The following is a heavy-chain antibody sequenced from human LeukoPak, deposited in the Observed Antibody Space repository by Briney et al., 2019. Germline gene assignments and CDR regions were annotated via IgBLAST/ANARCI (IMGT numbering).Heavy chain of an antibody. CDR3: AGSRPMARGYSYGNDY. CDR1: GGTFSSYA. CDR2: IIPIFGTA. V-gene: IGHV1-69*13. D-gene: IGHD5-18*01. Sequence: SVKVSCKASGGTFSSYAISWVRQAPGQGLEWMGGIIPIFGTANYAQKFQGRVTITADESTSTAYMELSSLRSEDTAVYYCAGSRPMARGYSYGNDYWGQGTLVTVSS. J-gene: IGHJ4*02.